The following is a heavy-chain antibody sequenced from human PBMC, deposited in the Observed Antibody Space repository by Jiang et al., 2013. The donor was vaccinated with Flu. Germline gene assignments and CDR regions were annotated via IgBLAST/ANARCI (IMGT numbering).Heavy chain of an antibody. CDR2: ISSSGSTI. CDR3: ARSRGYSYGSEIYFDY. V-gene: IGHV3-11*01. Sequence: YISSSGSTIYYADSVKGRFTISRDNAKNSLYLQMNSLRAEDTAVYYCARSRGYSYGSEIYFDYWGQGTLVTVSS. D-gene: IGHD5-18*01. J-gene: IGHJ4*02.